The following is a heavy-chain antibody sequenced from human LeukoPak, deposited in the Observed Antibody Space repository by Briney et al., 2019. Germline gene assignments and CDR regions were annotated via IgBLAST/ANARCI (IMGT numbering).Heavy chain of an antibody. D-gene: IGHD6-13*01. CDR1: GFTFSSYS. Sequence: GGSLRLSCAVSGFTFSSYSMNWVRQAPGKGLEWVSSISSSSSYIYYADSVKGRFTISRDNAKNSLYLQMNSLRAEDTAVYYCARDPRAAGFFDYWGQGTLVTVSS. V-gene: IGHV3-21*04. CDR2: ISSSSSYI. J-gene: IGHJ4*02. CDR3: ARDPRAAGFFDY.